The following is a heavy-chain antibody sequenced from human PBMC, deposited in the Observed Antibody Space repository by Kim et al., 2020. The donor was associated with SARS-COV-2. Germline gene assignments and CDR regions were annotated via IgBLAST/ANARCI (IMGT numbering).Heavy chain of an antibody. V-gene: IGHV1-18*01. CDR2: ISPLNGKT. CDR3: ARDGGITRGIDV. CDR1: GYTFTSQG. D-gene: IGHD1-7*01. Sequence: ASVKVSCKASGYTFTSQGITWVRQAPGQGPEWMGWISPLNGKTKYAQKFEGRVAMTSETSTTTAEMELRSLTSDDTAVFYCARDGGITRGIDVWGHGT. J-gene: IGHJ6*01.